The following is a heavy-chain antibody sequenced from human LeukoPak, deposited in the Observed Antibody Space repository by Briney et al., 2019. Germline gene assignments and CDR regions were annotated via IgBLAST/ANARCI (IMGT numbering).Heavy chain of an antibody. J-gene: IGHJ4*02. CDR2: IYHSGST. CDR1: GGSISSGGYY. V-gene: IGHV4-30-2*01. CDR3: AREGGIMRATDY. Sequence: PSQTLSLTCTVSGGSISSGGYYWSWIRQPPGKGLEWIGYIYHSGSTYYNPSLKSRVTISVDRSKNQFSLKLSSVTAADTAVYYCAREGGIMRATDYWGQGTLVTVSS. D-gene: IGHD1-26*01.